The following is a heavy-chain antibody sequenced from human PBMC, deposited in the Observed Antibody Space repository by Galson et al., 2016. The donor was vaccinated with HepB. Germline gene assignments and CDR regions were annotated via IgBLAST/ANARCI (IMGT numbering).Heavy chain of an antibody. CDR3: ARDPAFGALDY. CDR2: INADGSWR. D-gene: IGHD3-10*01. J-gene: IGHJ4*02. V-gene: IGHV3-7*01. CDR1: GFSFSNSW. Sequence: SLRLSCAVSGFSFSNSWMTWVRQTPEKGLEWVADINADGSWRAYMDSVKGRFTISRDNVNNLLYLQMSGLRVEDTALYFCARDPAFGALDYWGQGALVTASS.